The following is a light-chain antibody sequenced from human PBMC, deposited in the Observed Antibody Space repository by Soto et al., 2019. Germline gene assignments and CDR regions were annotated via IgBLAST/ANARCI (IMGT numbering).Light chain of an antibody. CDR2: DVS. CDR1: SSDVGGYNY. Sequence: QSVLTQPASVSGSPGQSITISCTGTSSDVGGYNYVSWYQHHPGKAPKLMIFDVSNRPSGVSNRFSGSKSGNTASLTISGLQPEDEDDYYCSSYTTSKTRQIAFGTGTKVTVL. V-gene: IGLV2-14*03. CDR3: SSYTTSKTRQIA. J-gene: IGLJ1*01.